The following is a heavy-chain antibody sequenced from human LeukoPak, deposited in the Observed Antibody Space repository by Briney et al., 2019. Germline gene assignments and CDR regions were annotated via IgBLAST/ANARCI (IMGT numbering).Heavy chain of an antibody. V-gene: IGHV4-39*01. CDR2: IYHSGST. J-gene: IGHJ6*03. CDR3: AGSDYYYYMDV. Sequence: SETLSLTCTVSGGSISSSSYYWGWIRQPPGKGLEWIGSIYHSGSTYYNPSLKSRVTISVDTSKNQFSLKLSSVIAADTAVFYCAGSDYYYYMDVWGKGTTVTVSS. CDR1: GGSISSSSYY. D-gene: IGHD3-10*01.